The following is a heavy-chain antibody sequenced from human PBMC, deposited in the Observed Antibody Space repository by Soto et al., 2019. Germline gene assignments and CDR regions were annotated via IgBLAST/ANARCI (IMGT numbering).Heavy chain of an antibody. Sequence: ASVKVSCKASGYTFTSYDINCVRQATGRGLEWMGWMNPNSGNTGYAQKFQGRVTMTRNTSISTAYMELSSLRSEDTAVYYCARGEAVAATALDYWGQGTLVTVSS. CDR1: GYTFTSYD. V-gene: IGHV1-8*01. CDR3: ARGEAVAATALDY. CDR2: MNPNSGNT. D-gene: IGHD2-21*02. J-gene: IGHJ4*02.